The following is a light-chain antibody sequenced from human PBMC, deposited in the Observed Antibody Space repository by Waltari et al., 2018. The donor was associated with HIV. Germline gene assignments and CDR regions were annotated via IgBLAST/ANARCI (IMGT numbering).Light chain of an antibody. J-gene: IGLJ3*02. CDR2: DVS. CDR1: SSDVGGSNS. Sequence: QSALTQPRSVSGSPGQSVTISCTGTSSDVGGSNSVSWYQQHPTKAPKLTIYDVSTRPSGVPDRFSGSKSGNTASLTISGLQAEDEADYYCCSYAGTYTWVFGGGTKLTVL. V-gene: IGLV2-11*01. CDR3: CSYAGTYTWV.